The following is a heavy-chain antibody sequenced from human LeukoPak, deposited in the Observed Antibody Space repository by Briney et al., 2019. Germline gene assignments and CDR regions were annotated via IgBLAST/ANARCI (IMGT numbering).Heavy chain of an antibody. CDR3: ARPSGSYSQFDC. V-gene: IGHV3-7*01. D-gene: IGHD1-26*01. CDR1: GFTFSSYG. Sequence: PGRSLRLSCAASGFTFSSYGMHWVRQAPGKGLEWVANIKQDGSEKYYVDSVKGRFTISRDNAKNSLYLQMNSLRAEDTAVYYCARPSGSYSQFDCWGQGTLVTVSS. CDR2: IKQDGSEK. J-gene: IGHJ4*02.